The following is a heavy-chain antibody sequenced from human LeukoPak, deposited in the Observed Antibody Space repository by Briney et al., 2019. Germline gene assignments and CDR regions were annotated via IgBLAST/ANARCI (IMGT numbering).Heavy chain of an antibody. CDR3: ASRSSIWSGYQDTLYYFDS. J-gene: IGHJ4*02. CDR2: TYCSGGT. Sequence: SESLSLTCTVPGGSISSYYWSWIRQPPGKQLEWIGPTYCSGGTNYNPSLKSRVTISVDTSKNQFSLKLNSVTAADTAVYYCASRSSIWSGYQDTLYYFDSWGQGTLVTVSS. V-gene: IGHV4-59*01. D-gene: IGHD3-3*01. CDR1: GGSISSYY.